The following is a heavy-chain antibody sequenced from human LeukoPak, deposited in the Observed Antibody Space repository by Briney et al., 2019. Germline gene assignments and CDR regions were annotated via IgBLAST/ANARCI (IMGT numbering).Heavy chain of an antibody. Sequence: SETLSLTCTVSDDSFSSHYWTWIRQPPGKGLEWIGYISYSGSTNYNPSLKSRVTISVDTSKNQFSLKLSSVTAADTALYFCARGGIFGVLIRFDPWGQGTLVTVSS. CDR2: ISYSGST. CDR1: DDSFSSHY. J-gene: IGHJ5*02. CDR3: ARGGIFGVLIRFDP. V-gene: IGHV4-59*11. D-gene: IGHD3-3*01.